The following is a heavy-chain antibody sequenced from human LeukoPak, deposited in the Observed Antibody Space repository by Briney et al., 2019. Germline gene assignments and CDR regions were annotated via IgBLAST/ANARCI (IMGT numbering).Heavy chain of an antibody. CDR2: IYYSGST. Sequence: SETLSLTCTVSGGSISTYYWSWIRQPPGKGLEWIGYIYYSGSTNYNPSLKSRVTISVDTSTNQFSLELSSVTAADTAVYYCARTYYDISGYFPNYFDYWGPGTLVTVSS. J-gene: IGHJ4*02. CDR1: GGSISTYY. CDR3: ARTYYDISGYFPNYFDY. V-gene: IGHV4-59*01. D-gene: IGHD3-22*01.